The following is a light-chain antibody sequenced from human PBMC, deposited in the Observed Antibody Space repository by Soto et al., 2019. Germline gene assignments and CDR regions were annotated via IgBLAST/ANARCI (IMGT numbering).Light chain of an antibody. CDR1: QSISSY. J-gene: IGKJ1*01. V-gene: IGKV1-39*01. Sequence: DLQMTQSPSSLSASVGDRVTITCRASQSISSYLNWYQQKPGKASNLLIYAASSLQSGVPSRFSGSGSGTDFTLTISSLQPEDFATYYCQQSYTTPRTFGQGTKVEIK. CDR3: QQSYTTPRT. CDR2: AAS.